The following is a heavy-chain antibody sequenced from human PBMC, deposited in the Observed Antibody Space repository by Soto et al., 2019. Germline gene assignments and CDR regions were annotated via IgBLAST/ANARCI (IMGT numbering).Heavy chain of an antibody. D-gene: IGHD3-22*01. Sequence: PGGSLRLSCAESGFTFSSYGMHWVRQAPGKGLEWVAVIWYDGSNKYYADSVKGRFTISRDNSKNTLYLQMNSLRAEDTAVYYCARGSYYYYSSCYYAYYYFDFWGQGTLVTVSS. CDR2: IWYDGSNK. CDR3: ARGSYYYYSSCYYAYYYFDF. CDR1: GFTFSSYG. J-gene: IGHJ4*02. V-gene: IGHV3-33*01.